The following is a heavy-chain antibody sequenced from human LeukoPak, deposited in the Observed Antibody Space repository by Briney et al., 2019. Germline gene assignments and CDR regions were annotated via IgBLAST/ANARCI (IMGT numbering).Heavy chain of an antibody. Sequence: SETLSLTCNVSGGSISSNDYYWGWIRQPPGKGLEWIGCIYYSGSTNYNPSLKSRVTISADTSKSQFSLKLSSVTAADTAVYYCASSPRATTVTTWGQGTLVTVSS. V-gene: IGHV4-39*07. CDR3: ASSPRATTVTT. D-gene: IGHD4-17*01. J-gene: IGHJ5*02. CDR1: GGSISSNDYY. CDR2: IYYSGST.